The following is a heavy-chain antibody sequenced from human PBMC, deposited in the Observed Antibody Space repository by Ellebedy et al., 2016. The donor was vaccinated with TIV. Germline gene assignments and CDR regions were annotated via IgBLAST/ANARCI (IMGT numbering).Heavy chain of an antibody. D-gene: IGHD6-13*01. CDR2: ISGSGGST. CDR3: ARDSIAAADPFFDY. J-gene: IGHJ4*02. CDR1: GFTFDDYG. V-gene: IGHV3-23*01. Sequence: GESLKISCAASGFTFDDYGMSWVRQAPGKGLEWVSAISGSGGSTYYADSVKGRFTISRDNSKNTLYLQMNSLRAEDTAVYYCARDSIAAADPFFDYWGQGTLVTVSS.